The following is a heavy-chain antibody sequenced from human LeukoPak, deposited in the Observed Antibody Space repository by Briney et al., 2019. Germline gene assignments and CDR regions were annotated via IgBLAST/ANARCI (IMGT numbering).Heavy chain of an antibody. V-gene: IGHV3-15*01. J-gene: IGHJ4*02. Sequence: GGSLRLSCAASGFTFNNAWMNWVRQAPGKGLEWLGRIKTKRDGATTDYAAPVRGRFTISRDESKNTMYLQMNSLRSEDTAVYYCTTDPVDSSGHYYFDTWGQGTLVAASS. CDR1: GFTFNNAW. D-gene: IGHD3-22*01. CDR3: TTDPVDSSGHYYFDT. CDR2: IKTKRDGATT.